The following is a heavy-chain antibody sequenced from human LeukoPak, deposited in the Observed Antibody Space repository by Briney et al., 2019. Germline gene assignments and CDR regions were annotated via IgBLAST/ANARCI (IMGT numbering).Heavy chain of an antibody. CDR3: ARDGDRGIAASGYYMDV. CDR1: GYSISSGYY. J-gene: IGHJ6*03. V-gene: IGHV4-38-2*02. CDR2: IYHSGST. Sequence: SETLSLTCTVSGYSISSGYYWGWIRQPPGKGLEWIGSIYHSGSTYYNPSLKSRVTISVDTSKNQFSLKLSSVTAADTAVYYCARDGDRGIAASGYYMDVWGKGTTVTVSS. D-gene: IGHD6-13*01.